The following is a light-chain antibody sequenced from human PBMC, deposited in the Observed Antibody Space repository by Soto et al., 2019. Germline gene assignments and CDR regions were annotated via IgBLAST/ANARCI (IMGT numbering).Light chain of an antibody. CDR2: DAS. CDR1: QSISRS. J-gene: IGKJ1*01. V-gene: IGKV1-5*01. Sequence: DIQMTQSPSTLSASVGDRVTISGRASQSISRSLAWYQQKPGKAPNLLIYDASSLESGVPSRFRGSGSGTEFTLTISRLQPDDFETYYCQQYNSYSGTFGQGTKVDIK. CDR3: QQYNSYSGT.